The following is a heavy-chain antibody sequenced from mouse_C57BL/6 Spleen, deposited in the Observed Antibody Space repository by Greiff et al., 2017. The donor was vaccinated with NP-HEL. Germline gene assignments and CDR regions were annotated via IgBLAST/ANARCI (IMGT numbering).Heavy chain of an antibody. D-gene: IGHD1-1*01. J-gene: IGHJ4*01. CDR1: GFSLTSYG. V-gene: IGHV2-2*01. Sequence: VQGVESGPGLVQPSQSLSITCTVSGFSLTSYGVHWVRQSPGKGLEWLGVIWSGGSTDYNAAFISRLSISKDNSKSQVFFKMNSLQADDTAIYYCARMATVVARGAYYAMDYWGQGTSVTVSS. CDR3: ARMATVVARGAYYAMDY. CDR2: IWSGGST.